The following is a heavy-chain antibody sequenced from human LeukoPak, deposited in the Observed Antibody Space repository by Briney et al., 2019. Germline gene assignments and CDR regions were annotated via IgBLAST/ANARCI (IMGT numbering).Heavy chain of an antibody. CDR1: GGSISSYY. CDR2: IYTSGST. CDR3: ASAAYYCSSTSCYHNWFDP. V-gene: IGHV4-4*07. Sequence: SETLSLTCTVSGGSISSYYWSWIRQPAGKGLEWIGRIYTSGSTNYNPSLKSRVTMSVDTSKNQFSLKLSSATAADTAVYYCASAAYYCSSTSCYHNWFDPWGQGTLVTVSS. D-gene: IGHD2-2*01. J-gene: IGHJ5*02.